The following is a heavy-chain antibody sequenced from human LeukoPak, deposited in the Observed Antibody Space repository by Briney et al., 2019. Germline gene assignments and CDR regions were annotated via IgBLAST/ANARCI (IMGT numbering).Heavy chain of an antibody. CDR2: MNPNSGAT. Sequence: ASVRVSCKASGYTFTNYDFNWVRQATGQGLEWMGWMNPNSGATGYAQKFQGRVTMTRDTSINTAYMELSSLRSEDTAVYYCARWLVRGSRSSYFDYWGQGTLVTVSS. V-gene: IGHV1-8*01. CDR3: ARWLVRGSRSSYFDY. CDR1: GYTFTNYD. J-gene: IGHJ4*02. D-gene: IGHD6-6*01.